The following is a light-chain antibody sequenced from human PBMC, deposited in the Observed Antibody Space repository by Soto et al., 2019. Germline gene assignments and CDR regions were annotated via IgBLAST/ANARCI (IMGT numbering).Light chain of an antibody. CDR2: GAF. CDR1: QSINSN. CDR3: QQYNDWPLT. V-gene: IGKV3-15*01. Sequence: EIVLTQSPGTLSVSPGERATRSCRASQSINSNLAWYQQKPGQAPSFLIYGAFTRATGIPARFSGTGSGTEFTLTISRLQSEDLALYYCQQYNDWPLTFGQGTKVDIK. J-gene: IGKJ1*01.